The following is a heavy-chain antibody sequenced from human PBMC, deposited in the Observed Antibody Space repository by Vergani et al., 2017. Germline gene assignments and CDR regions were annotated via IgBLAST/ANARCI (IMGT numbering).Heavy chain of an antibody. D-gene: IGHD2-2*02. J-gene: IGHJ6*02. CDR1: GGTFSSYT. V-gene: IGHV1-69*02. CDR2: IIPILGIA. Sequence: QVQLVQSGAEVKKPGSSVKVSCKASGGTFSSYTISWVRQAPGQGLEWMGRIIPILGIANYAQKFQGRVTITADKSTSTAYMELSSLRSEDTAVYYCARYCSSTSCYTYYYYGMDVWGQGTTVTVPS. CDR3: ARYCSSTSCYTYYYYGMDV.